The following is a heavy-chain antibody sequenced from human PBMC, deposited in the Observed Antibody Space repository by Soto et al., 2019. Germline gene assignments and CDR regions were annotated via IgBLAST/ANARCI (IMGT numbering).Heavy chain of an antibody. V-gene: IGHV4-38-2*01. Sequence: SETLSLTCAVSGYSISSGYYWGWIRQPPGKGLEWIGSVYHSGSTYYNPSLKSRVTISVDTSKNQFSLKLSSVTAADTAVYYCATEGIQLDGYWGQGTLVTVSS. J-gene: IGHJ4*02. CDR2: VYHSGST. CDR1: GYSISSGYY. CDR3: ATEGIQLDGY. D-gene: IGHD5-18*01.